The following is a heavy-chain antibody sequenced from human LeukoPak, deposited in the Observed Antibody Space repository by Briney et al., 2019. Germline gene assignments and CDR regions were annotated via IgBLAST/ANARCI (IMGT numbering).Heavy chain of an antibody. CDR3: ARLPYYYDSSGYYYFSFDY. V-gene: IGHV4-34*01. CDR2: INHSGST. J-gene: IGHJ4*02. D-gene: IGHD3-22*01. CDR1: GGSFSGYY. Sequence: SETLSLTCAVYGGSFSGYYWSWIRQPPGKGLEWIGEINHSGSTNYNPSLKSRVTISVDTSKNQFSLKLSSVTAADTGVYYCARLPYYYDSSGYYYFSFDYWGQGTLVTVSS.